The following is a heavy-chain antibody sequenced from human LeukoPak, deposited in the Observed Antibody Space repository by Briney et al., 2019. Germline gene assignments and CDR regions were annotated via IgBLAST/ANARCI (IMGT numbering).Heavy chain of an antibody. V-gene: IGHV3-74*01. Sequence: GGSLRLSCAASGITFSIYWLHCVRQAPGKGLVCISRINSDGGTASYVDSVEGRFTISRDNAKNTLYLQMNSLRAEDTAVYYCARAGTVVDYDPSDAFDVWGQGTMVTVSS. CDR3: ARAGTVVDYDPSDAFDV. CDR2: INSDGGTA. CDR1: GITFSIYW. D-gene: IGHD3-22*01. J-gene: IGHJ3*01.